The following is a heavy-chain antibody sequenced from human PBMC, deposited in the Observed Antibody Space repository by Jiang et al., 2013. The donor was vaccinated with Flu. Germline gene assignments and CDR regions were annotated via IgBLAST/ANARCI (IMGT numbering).Heavy chain of an antibody. V-gene: IGHV1-18*04. CDR2: ISAYNGNT. J-gene: IGHJ6*02. CDR3: ARGSQAADYYYGMDV. CDR1: GYTFTSYG. D-gene: IGHD6-13*01. Sequence: KASGYTFTSYGISWVRQAPGQGLEWMGWISAYNGNTNYAQKLQGRVTISAHESTRTADIELSSLTSDDTAVYYCARGSQAADYYYGMDVWGQGTTVTVS.